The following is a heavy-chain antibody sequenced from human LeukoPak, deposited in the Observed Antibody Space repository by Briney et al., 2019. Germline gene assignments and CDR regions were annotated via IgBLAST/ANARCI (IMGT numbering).Heavy chain of an antibody. D-gene: IGHD3-10*01. V-gene: IGHV3-11*01. J-gene: IGHJ4*02. CDR1: GFTFSDYY. CDR2: ISSSGSTI. Sequence: GGSLRLSCAASGFTFSDYYMSWIRPAPGKGLEWVSYISSSGSTIYYADSVKGRFTISRYNAKNSLYLQMNSLRAEDTAVHYCARNTMVRGVTFDYWGQGTLVTVSS. CDR3: ARNTMVRGVTFDY.